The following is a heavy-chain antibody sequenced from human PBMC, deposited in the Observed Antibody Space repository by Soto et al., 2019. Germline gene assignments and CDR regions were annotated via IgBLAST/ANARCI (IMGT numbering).Heavy chain of an antibody. D-gene: IGHD3-16*01. CDR1: GGTFSSYA. CDR2: IISTYGDA. CDR3: ARDRGGILGY. Sequence: SVKVSCKASGGTFSSYAISWVRQAPGQSLEWMGWIISTYGDANYAQKFQGRVTITRDASASTAYMELSTLRSEDTAVYYCARDRGGILGYWGQGALVTVSS. V-gene: IGHV1-69*05. J-gene: IGHJ4*02.